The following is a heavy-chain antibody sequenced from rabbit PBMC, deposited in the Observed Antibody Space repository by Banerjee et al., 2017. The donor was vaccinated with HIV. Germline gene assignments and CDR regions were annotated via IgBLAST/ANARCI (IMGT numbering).Heavy chain of an antibody. J-gene: IGHJ4*01. D-gene: IGHD1-1*01. CDR2: IYGGASGDT. V-gene: IGHV1S45*01. CDR1: GFSFSTNYW. CDR3: ARDRYASSPDQSFSL. Sequence: QGQLEESGGDLVKPEGSLTLTCTASGFSFSTNYWICWVRQAPGMGLQWIACIYGGASGDTYYADWAKGRFTISKTSSTTVTLKMTSLTAADTATYFCARDRYASSPDQSFSLWGPGTLVTVS.